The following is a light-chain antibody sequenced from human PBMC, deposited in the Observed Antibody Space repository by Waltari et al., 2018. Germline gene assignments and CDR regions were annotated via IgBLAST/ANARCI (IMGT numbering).Light chain of an antibody. J-gene: IGLJ2*01. CDR3: QSYDSSLSALV. Sequence: QSVLTQPPSVSGAPGQTITISCTGTSSNIGAGSHEHWYQQLPGLAPKLLIYGNFDRPSGVPARFSGSNSGASASLAITGLQAEDEADYYCQSYDSSLSALVFGGGTKVTVL. CDR2: GNF. CDR1: SSNIGAGSH. V-gene: IGLV1-40*01.